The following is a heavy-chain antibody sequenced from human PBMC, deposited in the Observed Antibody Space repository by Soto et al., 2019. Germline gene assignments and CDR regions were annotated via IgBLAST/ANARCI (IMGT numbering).Heavy chain of an antibody. V-gene: IGHV3-23*01. D-gene: IGHD3-10*01. Sequence: GGSLRLSCAASGFTFSSYAMSWVRQAPGKGLEWVSAISGSGGSTYYADSVKGRFTISRDNSKNTLYLQMNSLRAEDTAVYYCTQPYGSGSYYYYYYMDVWGKGTTVTVSS. J-gene: IGHJ6*03. CDR1: GFTFSSYA. CDR3: TQPYGSGSYYYYYYMDV. CDR2: ISGSGGST.